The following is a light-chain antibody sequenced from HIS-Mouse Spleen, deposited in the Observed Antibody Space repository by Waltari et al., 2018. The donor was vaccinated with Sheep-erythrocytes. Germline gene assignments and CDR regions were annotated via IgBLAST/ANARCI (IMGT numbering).Light chain of an antibody. CDR2: DVS. J-gene: IGLJ1*01. Sequence: QSALTQPRSVSGSPGQSVTISCTGTSSDVGGYNYVSWYQQHPGKAPKLRIYDVSKRPSGVSNRFSGSKSGNTASLTISGLQAEDEADYYCSSYTSSSTLYVFGTGTKVTVL. CDR1: SSDVGGYNY. CDR3: SSYTSSSTLYV. V-gene: IGLV2-14*01.